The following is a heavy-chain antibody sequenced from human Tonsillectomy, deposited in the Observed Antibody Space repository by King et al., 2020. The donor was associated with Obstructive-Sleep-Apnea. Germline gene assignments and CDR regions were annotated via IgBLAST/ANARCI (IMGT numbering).Heavy chain of an antibody. J-gene: IGHJ6*02. CDR2: ISYDGSKK. CDR1: GFTLSSYA. CDR3: ARDNIFGVETSNYYYYYYGLDV. Sequence: VQLVESGGGVVQPGRSLRLSCAASGFTLSSYAMHWVRQAPGKGLEWVAVISYDGSKKYYADSVKGRFTISRDNSKNTLYLQMNSLRAEDTAVYYCARDNIFGVETSNYYYYYYGLDVWGQGTTVTVSS. D-gene: IGHD3-3*02. V-gene: IGHV3-30*04.